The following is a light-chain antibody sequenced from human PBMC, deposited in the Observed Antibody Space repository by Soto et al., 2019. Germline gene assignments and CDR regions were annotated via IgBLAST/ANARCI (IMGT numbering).Light chain of an antibody. Sequence: ECVFTHAPGTLSLSPGERSTLSGRASQTVRNNYLAWYQQKPGQAPRLLIYDASSRATGIPDRFSGGGSGTDFTLTISRLEPEDFAVYYCQQFSSYPLTFGGGTKVDIK. CDR2: DAS. J-gene: IGKJ4*01. CDR1: QTVRNNY. V-gene: IGKV3-20*01. CDR3: QQFSSYPLT.